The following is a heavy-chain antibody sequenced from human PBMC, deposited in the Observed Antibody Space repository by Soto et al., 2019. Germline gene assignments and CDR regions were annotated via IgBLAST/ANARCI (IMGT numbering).Heavy chain of an antibody. CDR1: GITLSSDW. CDR2: IHNDGSST. V-gene: IGHV3-74*01. CDR3: AVRGGYTTPFDY. J-gene: IGHJ4*02. Sequence: EVQLVESGGGLVQPGGSLRLSCAASGITLSSDWMYWVRQAPGKGLVWVSRIHNDGSSTSYADSVKGRFTISRDNTKNTLPLEMNGLRAEDTAVYYCAVRGGYTTPFDYWRQGTLVTVSS. D-gene: IGHD1-26*01.